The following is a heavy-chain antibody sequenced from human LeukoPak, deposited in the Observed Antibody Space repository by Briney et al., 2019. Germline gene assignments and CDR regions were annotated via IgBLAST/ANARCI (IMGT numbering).Heavy chain of an antibody. CDR3: ARDADYYDSSGYLNFDY. CDR2: NYTTGST. V-gene: IGHV4-4*07. D-gene: IGHD3-22*01. J-gene: IGHJ4*02. Sequence: KPSETLFLTCTVSGGSISSYYWSWIRQPAGKGLEWIGRNYTTGSTYYNPSLKSRVTMSVDTSKNQFSLKLSSVTAADTAVYYCARDADYYDSSGYLNFDYWGQGTLVTVSS. CDR1: GGSISSYY.